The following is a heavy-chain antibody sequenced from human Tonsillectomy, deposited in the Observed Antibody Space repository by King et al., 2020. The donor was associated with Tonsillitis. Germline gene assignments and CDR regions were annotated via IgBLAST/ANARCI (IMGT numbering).Heavy chain of an antibody. CDR2: IKEDGSEK. D-gene: IGHD1-26*01. V-gene: IGHV3-7*03. CDR1: GFTFSSYW. CDR3: ASRLAQQWVFDY. Sequence: VQLVESGGGLVQPGGSLRLSCAASGFTFSSYWMSWVRQAPGKGLEWVASIKEDGSEKYYVDSVKGRFTISRDNAKNSLYLQMNNLRAEDTAVYYRASRLAQQWVFDYWGQGTLVTVSS. J-gene: IGHJ4*02.